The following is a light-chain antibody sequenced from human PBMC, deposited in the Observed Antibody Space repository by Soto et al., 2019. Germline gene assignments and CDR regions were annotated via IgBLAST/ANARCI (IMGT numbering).Light chain of an antibody. CDR1: SSDVGGYNY. CDR3: SSYASSTAYV. CDR2: EVS. V-gene: IGLV2-14*01. Sequence: QSALTQPASVSGSPGQSITISCTGTSSDVGGYNYVSWYQLHPGKAPKLMVYEVSYRPSGVSSRFSGSKSANTASLTISGLQAEDEADYYCSSYASSTAYVFGTGTKV. J-gene: IGLJ1*01.